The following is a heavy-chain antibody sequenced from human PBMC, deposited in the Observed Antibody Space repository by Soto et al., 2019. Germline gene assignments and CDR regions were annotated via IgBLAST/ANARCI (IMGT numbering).Heavy chain of an antibody. J-gene: IGHJ5*02. CDR2: IWYDGSNK. V-gene: IGHV3-33*01. CDR1: GFTFSSYG. CDR3: ARETNWNDVWGWFDP. Sequence: QVQLVESGGGVVQPGRSLRLSCAASGFTFSSYGMHWVRQAPGKGLEWVAVIWYDGSNKYYADSVKGRFTISRDNSKNKLYLQMNSLRAEDTAVYYCARETNWNDVWGWFDPWGQGTLVTVSS. D-gene: IGHD1-20*01.